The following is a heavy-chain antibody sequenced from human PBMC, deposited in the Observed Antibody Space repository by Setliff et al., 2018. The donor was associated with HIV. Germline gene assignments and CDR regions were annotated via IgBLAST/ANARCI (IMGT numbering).Heavy chain of an antibody. CDR1: GASVVSGGYY. J-gene: IGHJ4*02. D-gene: IGHD3-3*01. CDR3: ASSTRKSFDFWTDSRTTYPPYYFDY. Sequence: SATLSLTCSVSGASVVSGGYYWSRIRQHPEKGLEWIGYIYYSGTNTYHPSLRSRVTISLDTSLNQFSLKVNSVTAADTAVYYCASSTRKSFDFWTDSRTTYPPYYFDYWGQGTWVTVPQ. V-gene: IGHV4-31*03. CDR2: IYYSGTN.